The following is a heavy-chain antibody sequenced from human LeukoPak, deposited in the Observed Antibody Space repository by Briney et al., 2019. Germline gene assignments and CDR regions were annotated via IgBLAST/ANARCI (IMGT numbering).Heavy chain of an antibody. D-gene: IGHD3-9*01. CDR2: INPSGGST. CDR1: GYTFTNYY. Sequence: ASVEVSCKASGYTFTNYYIHWVRQAPGQGLEWMGIINPSGGSTSYAQKFQGRVTMTRDTSTSTVYMELSSLRSEDTAMYYCARGLIAGSDYDIVTGYFNWFDPWGQGTLVTVSS. V-gene: IGHV1-46*01. CDR3: ARGLIAGSDYDIVTGYFNWFDP. J-gene: IGHJ5*02.